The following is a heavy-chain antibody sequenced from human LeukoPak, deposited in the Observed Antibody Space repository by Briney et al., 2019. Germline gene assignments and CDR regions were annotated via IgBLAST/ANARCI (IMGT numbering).Heavy chain of an antibody. D-gene: IGHD2-21*01. CDR3: ARDIQFD. J-gene: IGHJ4*02. V-gene: IGHV3-74*01. Sequence: GGSLRLSCAASGFTFTTYWMHWVRQAPGKGLVWVSHINSDGSITSYADSVKGRFTISRDNAKNSLYLQMNSLRAEDTAVYYCARDIQFDWGQGTLVTVSS. CDR2: INSDGSIT. CDR1: GFTFTTYW.